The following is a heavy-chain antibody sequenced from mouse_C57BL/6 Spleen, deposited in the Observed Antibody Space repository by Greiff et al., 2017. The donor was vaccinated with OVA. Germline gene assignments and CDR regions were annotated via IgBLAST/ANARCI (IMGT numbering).Heavy chain of an antibody. V-gene: IGHV1-82*01. Sequence: QVQLQQSGPELVKPGASVKISCKASGYAFSSSWMNWVKQRPGKGLEWIGRIYPGDGDTNYNGKFKGKATLTADKSSSTAYMQLSSLTSEDSAVYFCAPNYDADYAMDYWGQGTSVTVSS. CDR1: GYAFSSSW. J-gene: IGHJ4*01. CDR3: APNYDADYAMDY. D-gene: IGHD2-4*01. CDR2: IYPGDGDT.